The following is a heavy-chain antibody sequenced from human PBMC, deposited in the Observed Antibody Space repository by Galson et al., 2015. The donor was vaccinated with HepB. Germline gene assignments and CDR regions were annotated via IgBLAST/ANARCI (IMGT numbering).Heavy chain of an antibody. CDR3: AREPGADV. V-gene: IGHV3-21*01. D-gene: IGHD1-26*01. CDR2: ISRSSGDI. Sequence: SLRLSCAASGFSFNIYNMNWVRQAPGKGLEWVSSISRSSGDISYTDSVRGRFTISRDNANNSLYLQMNSLRVEDTAVYYCAREPGADVWGQGTTVIVSS. J-gene: IGHJ6*02. CDR1: GFSFNIYN.